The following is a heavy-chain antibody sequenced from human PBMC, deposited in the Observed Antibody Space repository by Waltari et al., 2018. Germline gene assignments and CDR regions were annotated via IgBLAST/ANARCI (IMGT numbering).Heavy chain of an antibody. D-gene: IGHD2-15*01. V-gene: IGHV4-4*02. Sequence: QLQLQESGPGLVKPSGTLSLTCAVSGESMSSSYVWNWVGQPPGKGLEWIGQVRGDGRTNYNPSFASRLTISLDTSTDHFSLRLTSATAADTAVYYCARDRGRGLYLDSWGQGILVTVSP. J-gene: IGHJ4*02. CDR2: VRGDGRT. CDR1: GESMSSSYV. CDR3: ARDRGRGLYLDS.